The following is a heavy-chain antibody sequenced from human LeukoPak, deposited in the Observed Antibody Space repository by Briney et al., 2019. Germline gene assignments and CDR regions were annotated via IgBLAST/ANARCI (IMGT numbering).Heavy chain of an antibody. CDR2: TSSSSSTI. CDR3: ARDQYGGRLAFDI. Sequence: GGSLRLSCAASGFTFSSYSMTWVRQAPGKGLEWVSYTSSSSSTIYYADSVKGRFTISRDNARNSLYLQMNSLRDEDTAVYYCARDQYGGRLAFDIWGQGTMVTVSS. D-gene: IGHD3-10*01. CDR1: GFTFSSYS. V-gene: IGHV3-48*02. J-gene: IGHJ3*02.